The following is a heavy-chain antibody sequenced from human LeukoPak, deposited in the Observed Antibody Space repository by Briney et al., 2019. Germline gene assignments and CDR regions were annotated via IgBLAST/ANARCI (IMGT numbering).Heavy chain of an antibody. CDR2: ITNNGGST. Sequence: GGSLRLSCAASGFTFSSYAMTWVRQAPGKGLEWVSSITNNGGSTYYADAVKGRFTISRDNSKNTLYLQMNSLRAEDTAKYYCANGHYSTDYYYVDWGQGTLVTVSS. CDR1: GFTFSSYA. J-gene: IGHJ4*02. D-gene: IGHD3-22*01. V-gene: IGHV3-23*01. CDR3: ANGHYSTDYYYVD.